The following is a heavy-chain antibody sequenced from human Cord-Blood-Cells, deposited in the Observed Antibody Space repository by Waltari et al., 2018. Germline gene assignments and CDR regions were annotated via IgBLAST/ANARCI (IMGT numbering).Heavy chain of an antibody. J-gene: IGHJ3*02. CDR3: ARGGSGSYYSDAFDI. V-gene: IGHV5-51*03. D-gene: IGHD3-10*01. Sequence: EVQLVQSGAEVKKPGESLKISCKGSGYSFTSYWIGWVRQMPGKGLEGMGPIYPGDPDTRYSPSFQGQVTIAADKSISTAYLQGSSLKASDTAMYYCARGGSGSYYSDAFDIWGQGTMVTVSS. CDR1: GYSFTSYW. CDR2: IYPGDPDT.